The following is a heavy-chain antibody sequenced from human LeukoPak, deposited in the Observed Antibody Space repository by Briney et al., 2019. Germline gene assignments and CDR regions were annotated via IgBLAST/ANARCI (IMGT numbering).Heavy chain of an antibody. CDR2: INPNSGGT. CDR3: ARDIVMVTYWFDP. D-gene: IGHD5-18*01. CDR1: GYTFTGYY. J-gene: IGHJ5*02. Sequence: ASVKVSCKAPGYTFTGYYMHWVRQAPGQGLEWMGWINPNSGGTNYAQKFQGRVTMTRDTSISTAYMELSRLRSDDTAVYYCARDIVMVTYWFDPWGQGTLVTVSS. V-gene: IGHV1-2*02.